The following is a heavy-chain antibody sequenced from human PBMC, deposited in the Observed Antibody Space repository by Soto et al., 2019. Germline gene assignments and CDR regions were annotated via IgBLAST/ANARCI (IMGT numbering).Heavy chain of an antibody. CDR1: GFTFSTFS. D-gene: IGHD1-26*01. CDR3: ARDMRAVVGVADY. CDR2: ISSSSAYI. V-gene: IGHV3-21*01. Sequence: EVQLVESGGGLVKPGGSLRLSCAASGFTFSTFSMNWLRQAPGKGLEWVASISSSSAYIYYADSVKGRFTVSRDNAKNSPHLQMNSLRGEDVAMYFCARDMRAVVGVADYWGQGTLVSVSS. J-gene: IGHJ4*02.